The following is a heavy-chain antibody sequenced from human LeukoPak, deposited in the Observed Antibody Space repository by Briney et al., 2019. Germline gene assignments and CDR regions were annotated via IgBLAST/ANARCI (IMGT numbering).Heavy chain of an antibody. CDR3: AREATVVTPGVYY. Sequence: KTSETLSLTCTVSGGSISSSSYYWGWIRQPPGKGLEWIGEINHSGSTNYNPSLKSRVTISVDTSKNQFSLKLSSVTAADTAVYYCAREATVVTPGVYYWGQGTLVTVSS. D-gene: IGHD4-23*01. CDR1: GGSISSSSYY. J-gene: IGHJ4*02. CDR2: INHSGST. V-gene: IGHV4-39*07.